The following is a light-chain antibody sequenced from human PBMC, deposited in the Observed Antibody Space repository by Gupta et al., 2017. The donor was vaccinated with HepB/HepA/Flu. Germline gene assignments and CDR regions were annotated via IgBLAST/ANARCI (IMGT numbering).Light chain of an antibody. CDR3: LQANSFPLT. V-gene: IGKV1-12*01. Sequence: DIQMTQSPSTVSASVGGRVSITCRASQGIGSWLAWYQQKPGKAPKFLIHAASTLEGGVPSRFSGSGYGTDFTLTISSLQPEDFATYLCLQANSFPLTFGGGTKVEMK. CDR1: QGIGSW. CDR2: AAS. J-gene: IGKJ4*01.